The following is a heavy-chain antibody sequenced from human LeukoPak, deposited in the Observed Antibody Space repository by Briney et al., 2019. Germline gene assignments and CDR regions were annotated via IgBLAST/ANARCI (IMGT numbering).Heavy chain of an antibody. CDR3: ARRGSNDY. CDR1: RFTFSSYW. Sequence: GGSLRLSCAASRFTFSSYWMTWVRQAPGKGLEWVANIKEDGSEKYYVDSVKGRFTISRDNAKNSLYLQMNSLRAEDTAVYYCARRGSNDYWGQGTLVTVSS. D-gene: IGHD3-10*01. V-gene: IGHV3-7*01. CDR2: IKEDGSEK. J-gene: IGHJ4*02.